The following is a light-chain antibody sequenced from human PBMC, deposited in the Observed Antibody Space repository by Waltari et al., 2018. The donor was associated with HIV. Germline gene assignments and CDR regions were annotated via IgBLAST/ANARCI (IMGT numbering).Light chain of an antibody. CDR3: QSYDSSLNTYV. Sequence: QSVLTQPPSLSGAPGQRVIISCTGSSSNIGAGFDVHWYQQLPGTAPKLLIYGNNTRPAGGPDRFSGAKSGTSASLANSVLQAEDEADYYCQSYDSSLNTYVFGSGTKVTVL. CDR1: SSNIGAGFD. V-gene: IGLV1-40*01. CDR2: GNN. J-gene: IGLJ1*01.